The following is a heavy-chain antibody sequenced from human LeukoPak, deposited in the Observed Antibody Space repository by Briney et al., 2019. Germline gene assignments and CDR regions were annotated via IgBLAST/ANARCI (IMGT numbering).Heavy chain of an antibody. Sequence: SETLSLTCTVTGTSIRSGSYYWNWIRQAAGKGLEWIGRMYIGGRTTYNPSLKSRVTISLETTENQFSLRLRSVTAADTAVYYCAERGIVVSPYFDLWGRGTLVTVSS. CDR1: GTSIRSGSYY. CDR2: MYIGGRT. J-gene: IGHJ2*01. D-gene: IGHD3-22*01. V-gene: IGHV4-61*02. CDR3: AERGIVVSPYFDL.